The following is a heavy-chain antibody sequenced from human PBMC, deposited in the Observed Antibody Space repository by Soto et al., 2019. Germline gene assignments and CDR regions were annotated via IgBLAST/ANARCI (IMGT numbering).Heavy chain of an antibody. V-gene: IGHV1-24*01. J-gene: IGHJ5*02. Sequence: ASVKVSCKISGHTLTELSIHWVRQAPGKGLEWMGGFDTEGGEAIYAQKWHGRVNVTEDTVTDTAYMELSGLNSDDTAVYYCARLTQLANWFDPWGQGTLVTVSS. D-gene: IGHD6-6*01. CDR2: FDTEGGEA. CDR3: ARLTQLANWFDP. CDR1: GHTLTELS.